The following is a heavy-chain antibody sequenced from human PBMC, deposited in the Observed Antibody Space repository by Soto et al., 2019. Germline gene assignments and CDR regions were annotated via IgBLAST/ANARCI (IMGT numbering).Heavy chain of an antibody. CDR1: GGTFSSYT. CDR3: ARDSPYGSGSYSAY. V-gene: IGHV1-69*04. CDR2: IIPILGIA. J-gene: IGHJ4*02. D-gene: IGHD3-10*01. Sequence: ASVKVSCKASGGTFSSYTISWVRQAPGQGLEWMGRIIPILGIANYAQKFQGRVTITADKSTSTAYMELSSLRSEDTAVYYCARDSPYGSGSYSAYWGQGTLVTVS.